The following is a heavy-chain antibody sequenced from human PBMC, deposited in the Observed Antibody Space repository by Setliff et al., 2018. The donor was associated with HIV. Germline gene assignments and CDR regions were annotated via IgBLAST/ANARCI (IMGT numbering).Heavy chain of an antibody. CDR1: GGSFSGYY. CDR3: ARHVARFDYDTGGYYVSHFDY. Sequence: SETLSLTCAVYGGSFSGYYWSWIRQPPGKGLEWIGSIYYSGSAYYNPSFKSRVTLSVDTSKNQFSVRLSSVSAADTAVYFCARHVARFDYDTGGYYVSHFDYWGQGTQVTVSS. D-gene: IGHD3-22*01. V-gene: IGHV4-34*01. CDR2: IYYSGSA. J-gene: IGHJ4*02.